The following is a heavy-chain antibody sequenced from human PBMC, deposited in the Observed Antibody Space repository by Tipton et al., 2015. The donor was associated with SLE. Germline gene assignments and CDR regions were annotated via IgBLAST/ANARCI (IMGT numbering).Heavy chain of an antibody. D-gene: IGHD3-3*01. Sequence: TLSLTCTVSGGSIRNYFWHWIRQSPGKGLEWIGYVYDSGTTKYNPSLKSRLTISVDTPKSHFSLKLTSVTAADTAIYYCARGSRWFDDFWSGYPLGNWFDPWGQGTMVTVSS. J-gene: IGHJ5*02. V-gene: IGHV4-59*01. CDR2: VYDSGTT. CDR3: ARGSRWFDDFWSGYPLGNWFDP. CDR1: GGSIRNYF.